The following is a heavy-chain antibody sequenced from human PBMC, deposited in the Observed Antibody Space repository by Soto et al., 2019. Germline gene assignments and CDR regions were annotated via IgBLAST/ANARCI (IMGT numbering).Heavy chain of an antibody. J-gene: IGHJ2*01. CDR1: GGSISSSSYY. CDR2: IYYSGST. V-gene: IGHV4-39*01. CDR3: ARLIDYGSNYWYFDL. Sequence: QLQLQESGPGLVKPSETLSLTCTVSGGSISSSSYYWGWIRQPPGKGLEWIGSIYYSGSTYYNPSLKSRVTISVDTSKIPFSLRLSSVTAADTAVYYCARLIDYGSNYWYFDLWGRGTLVTVSS. D-gene: IGHD4-17*01.